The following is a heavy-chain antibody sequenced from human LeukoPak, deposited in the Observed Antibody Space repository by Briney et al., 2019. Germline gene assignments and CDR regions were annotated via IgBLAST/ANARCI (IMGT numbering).Heavy chain of an antibody. D-gene: IGHD3-22*01. V-gene: IGHV4-59*01. CDR1: GGSISSYY. CDR2: IYYSGSN. J-gene: IGHJ4*02. CDR3: ARAPFSYDSSGYHY. Sequence: SETLSLTCTVSGGSISSYYWSWVRQPPGKGVEWIGYIYYSGSNNSNPSRKSRVTISVDPSKNQFSLKLSSVTAADTAVYYCARAPFSYDSSGYHYWGQGTLVTVSS.